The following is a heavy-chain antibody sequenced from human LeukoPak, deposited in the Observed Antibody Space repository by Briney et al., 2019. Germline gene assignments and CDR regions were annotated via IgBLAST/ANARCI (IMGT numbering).Heavy chain of an antibody. CDR3: AKDHYWSIDY. J-gene: IGHJ4*02. CDR1: GFDFSSNW. V-gene: IGHV3-74*01. Sequence: GGSLRLSCAASGFDFSSNWMHWVRHAPGQGLVWVSRIKGDGISTSYADSVKGRFTISRDIAKNTLYLQMNSLRAEDTGVHYCAKDHYWSIDYWGRGTLVTVSS. D-gene: IGHD3-3*01. CDR2: IKGDGIST.